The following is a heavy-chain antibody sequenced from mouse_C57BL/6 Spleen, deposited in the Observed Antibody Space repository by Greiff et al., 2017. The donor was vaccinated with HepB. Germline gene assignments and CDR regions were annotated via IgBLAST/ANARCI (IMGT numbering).Heavy chain of an antibody. Sequence: EVQVVESGGGLVQPGGSMKLSCVASGFTFSNYWMNWVRQSPEKGLEWVAQIRLKSDNYATHYAESVKGRFTISRDDSKSSVYLQMNNLRAEDTGIYYCTGATGRGSWFAYWGQGTLVTVSA. J-gene: IGHJ3*01. V-gene: IGHV6-3*01. D-gene: IGHD4-1*01. CDR2: IRLKSDNYAT. CDR3: TGATGRGSWFAY. CDR1: GFTFSNYW.